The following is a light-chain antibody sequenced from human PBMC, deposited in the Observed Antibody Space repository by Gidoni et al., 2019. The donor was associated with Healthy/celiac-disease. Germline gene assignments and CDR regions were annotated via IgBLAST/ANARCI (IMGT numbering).Light chain of an antibody. CDR1: QDISNY. CDR3: QQYNNVRLT. J-gene: IGKJ4*01. CDR2: DAS. V-gene: IGKV1-33*01. Sequence: DIQMTQSPSSLSASVGDRVTITCQASQDISNYLNWYQQKPGKVPKLLIYDASNLETGVPSRFSGSGSGTDFTFTISSLQPEDIATYYCQQYNNVRLTFGGGTKVEIK.